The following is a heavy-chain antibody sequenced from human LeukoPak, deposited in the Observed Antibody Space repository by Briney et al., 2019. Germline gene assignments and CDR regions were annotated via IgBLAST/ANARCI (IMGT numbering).Heavy chain of an antibody. D-gene: IGHD2-21*01. V-gene: IGHV4-4*07. Sequence: SEILSLTCSVSGVSVGSHFWSWVRQPAGKALEWIGRVSASGAISSNPSLNSRVTMSLDTSKNQFSLKLTSVTAADTAVYFCARAYCGGDCTAGGAFDIWGQGTMVTVSS. CDR3: ARAYCGGDCTAGGAFDI. CDR2: VSASGAI. CDR1: GVSVGSHF. J-gene: IGHJ3*02.